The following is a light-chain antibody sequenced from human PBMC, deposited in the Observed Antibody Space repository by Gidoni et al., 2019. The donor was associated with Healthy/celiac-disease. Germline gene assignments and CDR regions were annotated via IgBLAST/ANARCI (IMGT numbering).Light chain of an antibody. CDR2: GAS. Sequence: EVVMTQSPATLSVSPGERATLSCRASQSVSSNLAWYQQKPGQALRLLIYGASTRATGVPAKFSGSGSGTEFTLTISSLQSEDSAVYYCQQYNNLVTFXQXTRLEIK. CDR3: QQYNNLVT. V-gene: IGKV3-15*01. J-gene: IGKJ5*01. CDR1: QSVSSN.